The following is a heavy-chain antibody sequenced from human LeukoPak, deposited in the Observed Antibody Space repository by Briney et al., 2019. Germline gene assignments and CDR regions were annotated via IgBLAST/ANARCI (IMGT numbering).Heavy chain of an antibody. V-gene: IGHV1-69*04. CDR1: GGTFSSYA. D-gene: IGHD3-16*01. CDR2: IIPILGIT. CDR3: ARDPSGGYVPYSHY. J-gene: IGHJ4*02. Sequence: SVTVSCKASGGTFSSYAISWVRQAPGQGLEWMGRIIPILGITNYAQKFQGRVTITADESTSTAYMELSSLRSDDTAVYYCARDPSGGYVPYSHYWGQGTLVTVSS.